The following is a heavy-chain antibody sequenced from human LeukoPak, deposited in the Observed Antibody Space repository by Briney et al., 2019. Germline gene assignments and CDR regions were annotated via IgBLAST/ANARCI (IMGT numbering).Heavy chain of an antibody. CDR2: ISSDGSST. CDR1: RFTFSSYW. CDR3: SSESRY. J-gene: IGHJ4*02. V-gene: IGHV3-74*01. Sequence: GGSLRLSCAASRFTFSSYWMHWVRQAPGKGLVWISRISSDGSSTDYADSVKGRFTIPRDNAKNTLYLQMNSLRDEDTAVYYCSSESRYWGQGTLVIVSS. D-gene: IGHD3-22*01.